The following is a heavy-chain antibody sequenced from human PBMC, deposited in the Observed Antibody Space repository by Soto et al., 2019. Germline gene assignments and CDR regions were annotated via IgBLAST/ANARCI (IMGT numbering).Heavy chain of an antibody. J-gene: IGHJ6*03. V-gene: IGHV3-23*01. CDR3: AKKNYYMDV. CDR1: GFTFSNYA. Sequence: GGSLRLSCAASGFTFSNYAMTWVRQAPGKGLEWVSAISVSGETTYYADSVKGRFTISRDNTKTSFYLQMNSLSPEDTAVYYCAKKNYYMDVWGRGIAVTVSS. CDR2: ISVSGETT.